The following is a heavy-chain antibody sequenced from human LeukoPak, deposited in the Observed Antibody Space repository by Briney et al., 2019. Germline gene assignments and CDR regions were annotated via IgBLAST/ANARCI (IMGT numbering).Heavy chain of an antibody. CDR1: GYTFTGHY. D-gene: IGHD3-3*01. J-gene: IGHJ5*02. V-gene: IGHV1-2*02. CDR2: INPNSGGT. Sequence: ASVKVSCKAFGYTFTGHYMHWVRQAPGQGLEWMGWINPNSGGTKYAQKFQGRVTLTRDTSISTAYMELSRLRCDDTAVYYCARSYDFWSGPPFDPWGQGTLVTVSS. CDR3: ARSYDFWSGPPFDP.